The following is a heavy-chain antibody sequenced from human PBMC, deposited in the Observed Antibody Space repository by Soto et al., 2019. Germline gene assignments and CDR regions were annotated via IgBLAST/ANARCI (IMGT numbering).Heavy chain of an antibody. CDR1: GGSFSGYI. CDR3: ARGGYDILTGYYPFDY. CDR2: INHSGST. D-gene: IGHD3-9*01. V-gene: IGHV4-34*01. J-gene: IGHJ4*02. Sequence: SETLSLTCAVHGGSFSGYIWTWIRQPPGKGLQWIGQINHSGSTYYNPSLRSRVTISVDTSKNQFSLKLSSVTAADTAVYYCARGGYDILTGYYPFDYWGQGTLVTVSS.